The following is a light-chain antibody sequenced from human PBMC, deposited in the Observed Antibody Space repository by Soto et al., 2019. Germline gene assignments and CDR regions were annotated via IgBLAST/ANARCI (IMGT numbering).Light chain of an antibody. CDR2: DAS. J-gene: IGKJ4*01. V-gene: IGKV3-11*01. CDR3: QPRSDWPLT. CDR1: QRVSRNY. Sequence: EIVLTQSPGTLSLSPGERATLSCRASQRVSRNYLAWYQQKVGQPPRHLIYDASNRAPGIPARFSGSGSGTDFTLTSSSLEPEDFAVYYCQPRSDWPLTFGGGTKVAI.